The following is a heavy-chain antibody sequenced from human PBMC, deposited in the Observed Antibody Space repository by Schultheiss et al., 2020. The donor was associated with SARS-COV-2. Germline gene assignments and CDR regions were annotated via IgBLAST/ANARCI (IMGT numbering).Heavy chain of an antibody. J-gene: IGHJ6*03. V-gene: IGHV3-21*01. CDR2: ISSSSSYI. D-gene: IGHD5-18*01. CDR3: ARTIGYSYGYYYYYMDV. CDR1: GFTFSSYS. Sequence: GGSLRLPCAASGFTFSSYSMNWVRQAPGKGLEWVSSISSSSSYIYYADSVKGRFTISRDNAKNSLYLQMNSLRAEDTAVYYCARTIGYSYGYYYYYMDVWGKGTTVTVSS.